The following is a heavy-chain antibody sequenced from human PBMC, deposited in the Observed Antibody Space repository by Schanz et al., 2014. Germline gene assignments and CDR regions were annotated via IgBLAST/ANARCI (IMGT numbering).Heavy chain of an antibody. J-gene: IGHJ4*02. V-gene: IGHV4-4*02. CDR3: ARGGYGSGSYREFDY. CDR2: IYHSGSS. D-gene: IGHD3-10*01. Sequence: VQLLESGGGLVQPGESLRVSCAASGFTFNSYAMSWVRQPPGKGLEWIGEIYHSGSSDYNPSLKSRVTISVDTSKSQFSLKLSSVTAADTAVYYCARGGYGSGSYREFDYWGQGTLVTVSS. CDR1: GFTFNSYAM.